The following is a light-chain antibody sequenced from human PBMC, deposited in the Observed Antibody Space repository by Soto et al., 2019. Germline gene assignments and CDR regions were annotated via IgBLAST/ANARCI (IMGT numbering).Light chain of an antibody. Sequence: QSVLTQPPSVSAAPGQKVTISCSGSSSNIGNNYVSWYQQFPGTAPELLIYENNKRPSGIPDRFSGSKSGTSATLGITGLQTGDEADYYRGTWDSSLSAWVFGGGTKLTVL. CDR1: SSNIGNNY. J-gene: IGLJ3*02. CDR2: ENN. V-gene: IGLV1-51*02. CDR3: GTWDSSLSAWV.